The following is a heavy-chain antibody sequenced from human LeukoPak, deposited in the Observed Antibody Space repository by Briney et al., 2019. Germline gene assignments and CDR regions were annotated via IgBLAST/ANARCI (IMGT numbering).Heavy chain of an antibody. V-gene: IGHV3-23*01. Sequence: GGSLRLSCAASGFTFSTYAMAWVRQAPGKGPEWVSGISGSGVHTYYPDSVKGRVTISRDNSKNTLFLQMSSLRVEDTAVYYCAKALSTDGYNYEKASDVWGQGTTVTVSS. CDR3: AKALSTDGYNYEKASDV. D-gene: IGHD5-24*01. CDR2: ISGSGVHT. J-gene: IGHJ6*02. CDR1: GFTFSTYA.